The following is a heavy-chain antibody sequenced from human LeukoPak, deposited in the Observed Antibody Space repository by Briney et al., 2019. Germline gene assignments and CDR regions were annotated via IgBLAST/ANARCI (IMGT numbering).Heavy chain of an antibody. D-gene: IGHD3-10*01. CDR3: AKDYYGSGSYYQSPYYFDY. CDR1: GFTFSSYA. CDR2: ISGSGGST. V-gene: IGHV3-23*01. Sequence: GGSLRLSCAASGFTFSSYAMSWVRQAPGKGLEWVSAISGSGGSTYYADSVKGRFTISRDNSKNTLYLQMNSLRAEDTAVYYCAKDYYGSGSYYQSPYYFDYWGQGTLVTVSS. J-gene: IGHJ4*02.